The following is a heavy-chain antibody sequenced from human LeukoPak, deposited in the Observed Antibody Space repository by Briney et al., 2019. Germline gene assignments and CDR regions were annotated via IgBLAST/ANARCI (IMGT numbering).Heavy chain of an antibody. CDR3: AELGITMIGGV. CDR2: ISSSGSTI. V-gene: IGHV3-48*03. Sequence: PGGSLRLSCAASGFTFSSYGMNWVRQAPGKGLEWVSYISSSGSTIYYADSVKGRFTISRDNAKNSLYLQMNSLGAEDTAVYYCAELGITMIGGVWGKGTTVTISS. J-gene: IGHJ6*04. D-gene: IGHD3-10*02. CDR1: GFTFSSYG.